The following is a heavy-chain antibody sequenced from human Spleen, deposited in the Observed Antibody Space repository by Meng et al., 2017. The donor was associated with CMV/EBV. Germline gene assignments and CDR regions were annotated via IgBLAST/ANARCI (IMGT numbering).Heavy chain of an antibody. D-gene: IGHD1-26*01. V-gene: IGHV4-61*02. Sequence: QLQESGPGLVKPSETLSLTCTVSGGSISSGSYYWSWIRQPAGKGLEWIGRIYTSGSTNYNPSLKSRVTISVDTSKNQFSLKLSSVTAADTAVYYCARGPPGEHFQHWGQGTLVTVSS. J-gene: IGHJ1*01. CDR3: ARGPPGEHFQH. CDR1: GGSISSGSYY. CDR2: IYTSGST.